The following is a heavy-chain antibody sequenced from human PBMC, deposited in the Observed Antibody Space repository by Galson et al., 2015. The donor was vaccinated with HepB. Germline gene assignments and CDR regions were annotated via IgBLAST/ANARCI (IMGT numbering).Heavy chain of an antibody. CDR2: IRYDGSNK. CDR3: AKDMAAGYSYNYYGMDV. CDR1: GFTFSSYG. Sequence: SLRLSCAASGFTFSSYGMHWVRQAPGKGLEWVAFIRYDGSNKYYADSVKGRFTISRDNSKNTLYLQMNSLRAEDTAVYYCAKDMAAGYSYNYYGMDVWGRGTLVTVSS. J-gene: IGHJ2*01. D-gene: IGHD5-18*01. V-gene: IGHV3-30*02.